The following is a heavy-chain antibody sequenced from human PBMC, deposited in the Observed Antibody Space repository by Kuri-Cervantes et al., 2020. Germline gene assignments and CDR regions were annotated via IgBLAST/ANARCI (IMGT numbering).Heavy chain of an antibody. D-gene: IGHD7-27*01. Sequence: ETLSLTCAASGFTFNTYAMSWVRQAPERGLEWVSAITDSGGDTYYTDSVRGRFTISRDNSQNMVYLQMNSLRADDTAVYYCAKHQSGTWGYSYGMDVWGQGTTVTVSS. CDR2: ITDSGGDT. CDR3: AKHQSGTWGYSYGMDV. V-gene: IGHV3-23*01. CDR1: GFTFNTYA. J-gene: IGHJ6*02.